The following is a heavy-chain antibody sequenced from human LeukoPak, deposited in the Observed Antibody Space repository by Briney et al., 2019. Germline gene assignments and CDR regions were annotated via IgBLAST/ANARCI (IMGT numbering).Heavy chain of an antibody. CDR3: ARRLRGGYNNYYFDY. Sequence: GGSLRLSCAASGFTFSSYSMNWVRQAPGKGLEWVSSISSSSSYIYYADSVKGRFTISRDNAKNSLYLQMNSLRAEDTAVYYCARRLRGGYNNYYFDYWGQGTLVTVSS. CDR2: ISSSSSYI. D-gene: IGHD5-24*01. V-gene: IGHV3-21*01. J-gene: IGHJ4*02. CDR1: GFTFSSYS.